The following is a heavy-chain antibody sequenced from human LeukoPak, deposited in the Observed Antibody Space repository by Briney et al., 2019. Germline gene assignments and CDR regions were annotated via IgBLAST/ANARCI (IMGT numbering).Heavy chain of an antibody. CDR1: GGSISSGGYS. J-gene: IGHJ3*02. CDR2: IYYSGST. D-gene: IGHD6-19*01. V-gene: IGHV4-61*08. CDR3: ARADSGWYGEAAFDI. Sequence: PSQTLSLTCAVSGGSISSGGYSWSWIRRPPGKGLEWIGYIYYSGSTNYNPSLKSRVTISVDTSKNQFSLKLSSVTAADTAVYYCARADSGWYGEAAFDIWGQGTMVTVSS.